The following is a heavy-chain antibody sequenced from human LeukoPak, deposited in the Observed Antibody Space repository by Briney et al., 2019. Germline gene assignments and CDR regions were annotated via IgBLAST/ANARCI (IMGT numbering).Heavy chain of an antibody. J-gene: IGHJ6*03. CDR2: MNPNSGNT. Sequence: ASVTVSCKASGYTFTSYDINWVRQAAGQGLEWMGWMNPNSGNTVYAQKFQGRVTITRNTSISTAYMELSSLRSEDTAVYYCARTVSGYDYYYYYYYMDVWGKGTTVTVSS. D-gene: IGHD5-12*01. CDR1: GYTFTSYD. CDR3: ARTVSGYDYYYYYYYMDV. V-gene: IGHV1-8*03.